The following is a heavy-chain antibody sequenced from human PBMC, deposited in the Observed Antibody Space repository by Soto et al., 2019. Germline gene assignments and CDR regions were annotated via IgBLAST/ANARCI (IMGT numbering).Heavy chain of an antibody. CDR1: GGSVSGGTHY. V-gene: IGHV4-61*01. J-gene: IGHJ2*01. D-gene: IGHD6-13*01. Sequence: AQLQESGPGPVKPSETLSLTCTVSGGSVSGGTHYWSWIRQPPGKGLEWIGYIYNSGSTNYNPSLQSRVTISVDTSKNQFSLNLSSVTAADTAVYYCARGYRTSWYWFDLWGRGTLVTVSS. CDR3: ARGYRTSWYWFDL. CDR2: IYNSGST.